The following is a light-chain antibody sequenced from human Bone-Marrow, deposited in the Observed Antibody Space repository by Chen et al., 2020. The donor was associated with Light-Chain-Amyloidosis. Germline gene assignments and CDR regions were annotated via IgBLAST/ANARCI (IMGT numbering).Light chain of an antibody. CDR1: NTGSPS. CDR2: YGS. V-gene: IGLV3-21*02. Sequence: SYVLPQPSSVSVAPGPTATIARGGYNTGSPSEHCYQQTPGQAPLMVVYYGSDRPPGITRRFSGSNAGTAATLTISRVEAGEEAYYYCQVGDRSSDRPMFGGGTKLTVL. J-gene: IGLJ3*02. CDR3: QVGDRSSDRPM.